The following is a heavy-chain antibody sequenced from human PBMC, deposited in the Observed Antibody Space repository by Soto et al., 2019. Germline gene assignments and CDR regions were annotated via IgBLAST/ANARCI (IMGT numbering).Heavy chain of an antibody. CDR1: GGTFSSYA. D-gene: IGHD1-26*01. CDR3: ARGFVEVRATEGYYYYGMDV. J-gene: IGHJ6*02. Sequence: SVKVSCKASGGTFSSYAIRWVRQTPGQGLEWMGGIIPIFGTANYAQKFQGRVTITADESTSTAYMELSSLRSEDTAVYYCARGFVEVRATEGYYYYGMDVWGQGTTVTVCS. CDR2: IIPIFGTA. V-gene: IGHV1-69*13.